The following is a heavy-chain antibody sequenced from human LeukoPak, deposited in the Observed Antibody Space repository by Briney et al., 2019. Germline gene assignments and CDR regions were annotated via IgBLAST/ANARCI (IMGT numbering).Heavy chain of an antibody. CDR1: GFTFSSYA. D-gene: IGHD2-21*01. Sequence: GGSLRLSCAASGFTFSSYAMHWVRQAPGKGLEWLAVISYDGSNKYYADSVKGRFTISRDNSKNTLYLQMNSLRAEDTAVYYCARDTIYSLWSRGMDVWGQGTTVTVSS. J-gene: IGHJ6*02. V-gene: IGHV3-30*04. CDR2: ISYDGSNK. CDR3: ARDTIYSLWSRGMDV.